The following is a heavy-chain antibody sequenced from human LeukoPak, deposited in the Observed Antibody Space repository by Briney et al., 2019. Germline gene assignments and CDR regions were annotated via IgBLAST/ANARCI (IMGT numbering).Heavy chain of an antibody. CDR2: IYTSGST. D-gene: IGHD1-26*01. CDR3: AREPRRAGPTPILGERGGSYVGAFDI. CDR1: GGSISSYY. V-gene: IGHV4-4*07. J-gene: IGHJ3*02. Sequence: PSETLSLTCTVSGGSISSYYWSWIRQPAGKGLEWIGRIYTSGSTNYNPSLKSRVTMSVDTSKNQFSLKLSSVTAADTAVYYCAREPRRAGPTPILGERGGSYVGAFDIWGQGTMVTVSS.